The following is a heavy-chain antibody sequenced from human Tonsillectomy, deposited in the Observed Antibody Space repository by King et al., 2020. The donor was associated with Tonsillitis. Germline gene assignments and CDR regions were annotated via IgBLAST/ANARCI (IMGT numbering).Heavy chain of an antibody. CDR1: GYTFTAYY. V-gene: IGHV1-2*02. CDR3: ARGGADSSGWYAADN. J-gene: IGHJ4*02. CDR2: INPTSGDT. Sequence: VQLVESGAEVKKPGASVNVSCKASGYTFTAYYMHWVRQAPGQGLEWMGWINPTSGDTKYTQKFQGRVTMTRDTSTTTAYMDVTRLRSDDTAVYYCARGGADSSGWYAADNWGQGTQVTVSS. D-gene: IGHD6-19*01.